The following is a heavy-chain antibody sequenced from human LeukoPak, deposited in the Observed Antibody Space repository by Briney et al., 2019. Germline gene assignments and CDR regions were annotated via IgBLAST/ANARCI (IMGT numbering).Heavy chain of an antibody. CDR2: ISSSASTM. J-gene: IGHJ5*02. CDR1: GFTFSDYY. CDR3: AREPYGGNPKRGFS. D-gene: IGHD4-23*01. Sequence: GGSLRLSCAASGFTFSDYYMSWIRQAPGKGLEWVSYISSSASTMYYADSVKGRFTISRDNAKNSLSLQMNSLRAEDTAVYYCAREPYGGNPKRGFSWGQGTLVTVSS. V-gene: IGHV3-11*01.